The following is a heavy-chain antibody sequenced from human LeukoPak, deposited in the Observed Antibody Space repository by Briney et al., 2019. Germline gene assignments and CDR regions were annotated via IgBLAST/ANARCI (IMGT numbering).Heavy chain of an antibody. CDR2: IYTSGST. CDR1: GGSISSYY. CDR3: ARHEYSSGWYGGPYFDY. V-gene: IGHV4-4*07. Sequence: SETLSLTCTVSGGSISSYYWSWIRQPAGKGLEWIGRIYTSGSTNYNPSLKSRVTISVDTSKNQFSLKLSSVTAADTAVYYCARHEYSSGWYGGPYFDYWGQGTLVTVSS. J-gene: IGHJ4*02. D-gene: IGHD6-19*01.